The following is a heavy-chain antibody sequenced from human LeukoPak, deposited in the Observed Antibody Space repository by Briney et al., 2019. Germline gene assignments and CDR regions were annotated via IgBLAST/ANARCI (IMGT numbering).Heavy chain of an antibody. D-gene: IGHD4-11*01. CDR3: ARFYRHYYMDV. J-gene: IGHJ6*03. CDR2: IWYDGSNK. Sequence: PGGSLRLSCAASGFTFSSYGMHWVRQAPGKGLEWVAVIWYDGSNKYYADSVKGRFTISRDNSKNTLYLQMNSLRAEDTAVYYCARFYRHYYMDVWGKGTTVTVSS. V-gene: IGHV3-33*01. CDR1: GFTFSSYG.